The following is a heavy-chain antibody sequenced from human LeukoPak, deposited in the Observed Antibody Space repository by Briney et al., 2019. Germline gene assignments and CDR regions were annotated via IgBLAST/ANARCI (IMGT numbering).Heavy chain of an antibody. CDR3: AREKLGGYEY. D-gene: IGHD5-18*01. CDR2: ISSKGGST. V-gene: IGHV3-64*01. Sequence: QPAGSLRLSCAASGFTFSSYAMHWVRQAPGKGLEYVSAISSKGGSTYYANSVTGRFTISRDTYKNTLYLQMGSLRAEDMAVYYCAREKLGGYEYWGQGTMVNVSS. J-gene: IGHJ4*02. CDR1: GFTFSSYA.